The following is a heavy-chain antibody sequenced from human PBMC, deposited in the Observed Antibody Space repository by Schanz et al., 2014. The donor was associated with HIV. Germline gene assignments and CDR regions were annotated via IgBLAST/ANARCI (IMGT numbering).Heavy chain of an antibody. V-gene: IGHV4-34*01. CDR1: GGSFSGDY. CDR2: INDSGRA. Sequence: QVQLQQWGAGLLKPSETLSLTCAVYGGSFSGDYWTWLRQSPGKALEWIGEINDSGRASINPSLKSGVTMSVDPPKNQFSLKLSSVTAADTAFYYCAKDGGRMGGQRQLFAYWGHGTLVTVSS. CDR3: AKDGGRMGGQRQLFAY. J-gene: IGHJ4*03. D-gene: IGHD3-16*01.